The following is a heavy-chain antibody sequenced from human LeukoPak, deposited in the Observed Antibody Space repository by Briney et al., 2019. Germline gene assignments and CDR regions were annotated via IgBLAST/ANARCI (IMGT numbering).Heavy chain of an antibody. Sequence: GGSLRLSCAASGFTVRIDAMSWVRPAPGKRLVWGSGIYSVGSRTNSARSVRGRFPISKDHAKNTPDLHMTRLTAEEPPMNYFARAGYYSNCWGYWGPGTLVTVSS. CDR2: IYSVGSRT. CDR3: ARAGYYSNCWGY. D-gene: IGHD4-11*01. J-gene: IGHJ4*01. CDR1: GFTVRIDA. V-gene: IGHV3-74*01.